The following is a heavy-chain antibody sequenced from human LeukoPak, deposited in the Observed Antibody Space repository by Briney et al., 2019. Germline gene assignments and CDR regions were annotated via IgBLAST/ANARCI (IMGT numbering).Heavy chain of an antibody. Sequence: PGRSLRLSCAASGFTFSSYAMHWVRQAPGKGLEWVAVISYDGSNKYYADSVKGRFTISRDNSKNTLYLQMNSLRAEDTAVYYCAKDFPAYCGGDCYSPKPLDYWGQGTLVTVSS. CDR2: ISYDGSNK. J-gene: IGHJ4*02. CDR1: GFTFSSYA. D-gene: IGHD2-21*02. V-gene: IGHV3-30-3*01. CDR3: AKDFPAYCGGDCYSPKPLDY.